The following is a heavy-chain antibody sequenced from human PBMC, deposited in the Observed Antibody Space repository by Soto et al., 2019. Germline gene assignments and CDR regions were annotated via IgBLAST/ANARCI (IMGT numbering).Heavy chain of an antibody. D-gene: IGHD3-10*01. CDR1: GGSFSGYY. V-gene: IGHV4-34*01. CDR3: ARGKYYYGSPRWFDP. J-gene: IGHJ5*02. Sequence: PSETLSLTCAVYGGSFSGYYWSWIRQPPGKGLEWIGEINHSGSTNYNPSLKSRVTISVDTSKNQFSLKLSSVTAADTAVYYCARGKYYYGSPRWFDPWGQGTLVTVSS. CDR2: INHSGST.